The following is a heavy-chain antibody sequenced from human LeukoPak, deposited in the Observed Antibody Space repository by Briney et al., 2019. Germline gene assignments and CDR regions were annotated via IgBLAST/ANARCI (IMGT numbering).Heavy chain of an antibody. CDR3: ARGPQWLVLFDY. CDR2: IYSGGST. CDR1: GFTVSNNY. V-gene: IGHV3-53*01. J-gene: IGHJ4*02. Sequence: PGGSLRLSCAASGFTVSNNYMNWVRQAPGRGLEWVSIIYSGGSTYYADSVKGRFTISRDNSKNTLYLQMNSLRADDTAVYYCARGPQWLVLFDYWGQGTLVTVSS. D-gene: IGHD6-19*01.